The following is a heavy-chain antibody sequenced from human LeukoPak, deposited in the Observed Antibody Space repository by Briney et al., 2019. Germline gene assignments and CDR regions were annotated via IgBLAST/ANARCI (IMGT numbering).Heavy chain of an antibody. CDR3: ARVNGDFYYYYYYMDV. J-gene: IGHJ6*03. CDR1: GYSISSGYY. CDR2: IYHSGST. Sequence: SETLSLTCTVSGYSISSGYYWGWIRQPPGKGLEWIGSIYHSGSTYYNPSLKSRVTISVDTSKNQFSLKLSSVTAADTAEYYCARVNGDFYYYYYYMDVWGKGTTVTVSS. D-gene: IGHD4-17*01. V-gene: IGHV4-38-2*02.